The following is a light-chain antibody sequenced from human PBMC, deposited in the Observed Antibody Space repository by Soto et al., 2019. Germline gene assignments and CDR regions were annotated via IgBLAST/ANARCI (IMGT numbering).Light chain of an antibody. J-gene: IGKJ1*01. CDR3: QQYGSLSWT. CDR1: QNISNY. CDR2: DVS. V-gene: IGKV3-20*01. Sequence: IVLTQSPATLSLSPGKRDSLSCRASQNISNYLIWYQQKPGQXPRXXIYDVSNRATGIPDRFSVSVSGTDFSLTISRLEAEDGEVYDGQQYGSLSWTFGQGTKVDIK.